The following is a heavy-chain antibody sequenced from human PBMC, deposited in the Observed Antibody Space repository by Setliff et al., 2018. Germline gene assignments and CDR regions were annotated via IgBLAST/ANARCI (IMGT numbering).Heavy chain of an antibody. Sequence: GASVKVSCKTSGYTFSDYYVHWVRQAPGQGLEWMGWINPNRGATNFARRFEGRVTLTRDTSINTAYMELSRLRHDDTAIYYCAKDGSSVVRFLEWSHKDYYYMDVWGKGTTVTSP. CDR2: INPNRGAT. CDR1: GYTFSDYY. D-gene: IGHD3-3*01. CDR3: AKDGSSVVRFLEWSHKDYYYMDV. J-gene: IGHJ6*03. V-gene: IGHV1-2*02.